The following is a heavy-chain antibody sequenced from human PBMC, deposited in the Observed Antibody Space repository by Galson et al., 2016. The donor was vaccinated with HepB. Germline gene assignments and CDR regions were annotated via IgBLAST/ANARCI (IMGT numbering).Heavy chain of an antibody. D-gene: IGHD3-22*01. J-gene: IGHJ4*02. V-gene: IGHV3-23*01. CDR2: TSRTGEYT. Sequence: SLRLSCAASGFTYDTYALSWVRQAPGKGLEWVSSTSRTGEYTYYADSVRGRFVISRDNSKNTLYLEVDSLRAEDAALYYCAKVAPPYDNSGYYYFDHWGPGTLVTVSS. CDR3: AKVAPPYDNSGYYYFDH. CDR1: GFTYDTYA.